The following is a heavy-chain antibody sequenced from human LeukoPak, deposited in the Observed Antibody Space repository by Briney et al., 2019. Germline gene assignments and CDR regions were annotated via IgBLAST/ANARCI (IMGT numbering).Heavy chain of an antibody. CDR3: ARKAGGSYRLDY. Sequence: ASVKVSCKASGYTFTYYYMHWVRQAPGQGLEWMGIINPSGGSTSYAQKFQGRVSMTRDTSTSTVYMELSSLRSEDTAVYYCARKAGGSYRLDYWGQGTLVTVSS. CDR1: GYTFTYYY. CDR2: INPSGGST. J-gene: IGHJ4*02. D-gene: IGHD1-26*01. V-gene: IGHV1-46*01.